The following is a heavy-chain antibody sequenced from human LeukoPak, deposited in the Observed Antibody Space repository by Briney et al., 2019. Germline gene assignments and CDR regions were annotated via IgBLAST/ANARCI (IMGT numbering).Heavy chain of an antibody. D-gene: IGHD3-10*01. Sequence: PSETLPLTCAVYGGSFSGYYWSWIRQPPGKGLEWIGEINHSGSTNYNPSLKSRVTISVDTSKNQFSLKLSSVTAADTAVYYCARAMYYYGSGSYDYWGQGTLVTVSS. CDR3: ARAMYYYGSGSYDY. CDR1: GGSFSGYY. CDR2: INHSGST. V-gene: IGHV4-34*01. J-gene: IGHJ4*02.